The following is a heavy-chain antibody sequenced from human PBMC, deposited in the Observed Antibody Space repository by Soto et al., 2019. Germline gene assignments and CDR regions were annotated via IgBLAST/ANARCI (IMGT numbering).Heavy chain of an antibody. CDR1: GGYISSSSYY. CDR2: IYYSGST. Sequence: QLQLQESGPGLVKPSETRSPTCTVAGGYISSSSYYWGWIRQPPGKGLEWLGSIYYSGSTYYNPSLKSRVTISVDTSKNQFSLKLSSVTAADTAVYYCATLWFGEGNYWGQGTLVTVSS. J-gene: IGHJ4*02. CDR3: ATLWFGEGNY. V-gene: IGHV4-39*01. D-gene: IGHD3-10*01.